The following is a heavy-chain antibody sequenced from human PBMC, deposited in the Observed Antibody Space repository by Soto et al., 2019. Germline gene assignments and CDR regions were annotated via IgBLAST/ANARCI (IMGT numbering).Heavy chain of an antibody. CDR1: GFTFSSYS. Sequence: EVQLVESGGGLVKPGGSLRLSCAASGFTFSSYSMNWVRQAPGKGLEWVSSISSSRGYTSYADSVKGRFTISRDNAKNSLYLQIDSLRAEDTAVYYCARGRSLNTNMDYWGQGALVTVS. D-gene: IGHD2-15*01. V-gene: IGHV3-21*01. J-gene: IGHJ4*02. CDR2: ISSSRGYT. CDR3: ARGRSLNTNMDY.